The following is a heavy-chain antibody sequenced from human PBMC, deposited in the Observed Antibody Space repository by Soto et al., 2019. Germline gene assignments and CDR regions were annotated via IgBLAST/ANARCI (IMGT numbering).Heavy chain of an antibody. V-gene: IGHV3-23*01. J-gene: IGHJ4*02. CDR2: ISGGGTGT. CDR3: AKGHYYDNVGNWVANQAFDS. CDR1: GFSFNNYA. D-gene: IGHD3-22*01. Sequence: LRLSCAVSGFSFNNYAMNWVRLAPGKGLEWVSSISGGGTGTYSADAVRGRFTISSDKSRNTVYLQMSSLRAEDTAVYYCAKGHYYDNVGNWVANQAFDSWGPGSLVTVSS.